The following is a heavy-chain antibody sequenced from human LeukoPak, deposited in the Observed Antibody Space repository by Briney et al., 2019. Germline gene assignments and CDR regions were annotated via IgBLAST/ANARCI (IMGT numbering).Heavy chain of an antibody. J-gene: IGHJ4*02. CDR1: GGSMNSNRYY. CDR2: IYYSGST. D-gene: IGHD5-24*01. V-gene: IGHV4-39*01. CDR3: ASKMATNFDY. Sequence: SETLSLTCTVSGGSMNSNRYYWAWIRQPPGKGLEWIGSIYYSGSTYYNPSLKSRVTISVDTSKNQFSLKLSSVTAADTAVYYCASKMATNFDYWGQGTLVTVSS.